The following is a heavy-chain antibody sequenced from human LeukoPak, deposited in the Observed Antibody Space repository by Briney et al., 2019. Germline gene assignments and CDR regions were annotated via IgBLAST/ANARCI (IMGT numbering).Heavy chain of an antibody. Sequence: GGSLRLSCTVSGFTVSSNSMSWVRQAPGKGLEWVSFIYSGGNTHYSDSVKGRFTISRDNSKNTLYLQMNSRRADETAVYYCARRAGEYSHPYDYWGQGTLVTVSS. V-gene: IGHV3-53*01. CDR2: IYSGGNT. D-gene: IGHD6-19*01. J-gene: IGHJ4*02. CDR1: GFTVSSNS. CDR3: ARRAGEYSHPYDY.